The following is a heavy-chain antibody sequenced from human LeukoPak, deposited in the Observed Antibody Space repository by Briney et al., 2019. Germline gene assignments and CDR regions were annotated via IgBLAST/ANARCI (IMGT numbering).Heavy chain of an antibody. V-gene: IGHV4-34*01. CDR1: GGSISGYY. CDR2: INHSGST. Sequence: SETLSLTCTVSGGSISGYYWSWIRQPPGKGLEWIGEINHSGSTNYNPSLKSRVTISVDTSKNQFSLKLSSVTAADTAVYYCARGQGTKIDYWGQGTLVTVSS. CDR3: ARGQGTKIDY. D-gene: IGHD3-10*01. J-gene: IGHJ4*02.